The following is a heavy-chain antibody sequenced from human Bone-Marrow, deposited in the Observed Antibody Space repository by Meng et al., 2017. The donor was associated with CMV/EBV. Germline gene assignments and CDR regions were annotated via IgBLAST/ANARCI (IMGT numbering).Heavy chain of an antibody. D-gene: IGHD6-6*01. J-gene: IGHJ6*02. Sequence: GGSLRLSCAASGFLFSGSTMHWVRQASGKGLEWVGRVRSKPYSYATAYAASVKGRFTISRDDSKNMAYLQMNSLKTEDTAVYYCTSSSLPLYYYGMDVWGQGTTVTVSS. CDR2: VRSKPYSYAT. CDR3: TSSSLPLYYYGMDV. CDR1: GFLFSGST. V-gene: IGHV3-73*01.